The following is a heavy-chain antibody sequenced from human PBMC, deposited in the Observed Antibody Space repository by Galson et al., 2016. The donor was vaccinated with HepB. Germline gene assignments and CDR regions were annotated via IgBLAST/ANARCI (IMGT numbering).Heavy chain of an antibody. J-gene: IGHJ6*02. CDR1: GGSFSGYY. CDR3: AGDRRQGYSYGYATDYHYYGMDV. Sequence: LSLTCGVSGGSFSGYYWNWIRQPLGKGLEWIGEINQGGRTNYNPSLKSRVSISLDTSKNQVSLRLTSVTVADTAVYYCAGDRRQGYSYGYATDYHYYGMDVWGQGTTVTVSS. D-gene: IGHD5-18*01. CDR2: INQGGRT. V-gene: IGHV4-34*01.